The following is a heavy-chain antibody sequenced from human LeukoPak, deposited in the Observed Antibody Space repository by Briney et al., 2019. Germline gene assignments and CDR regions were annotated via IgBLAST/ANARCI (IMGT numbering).Heavy chain of an antibody. Sequence: SGGSLRLSCAASGFTFSSYGMHWVRQAPGKGLEWVAVISYDGSNKYYADSVKGRFAISRDNAKNSLYLQMNSLRAEDTALYYCARGSCSSARWYYYYYMDVWGKGTKVTVSS. V-gene: IGHV3-30*03. CDR1: GFTFSSYG. CDR3: ARGSCSSARWYYYYYMDV. J-gene: IGHJ6*03. D-gene: IGHD2-2*01. CDR2: ISYDGSNK.